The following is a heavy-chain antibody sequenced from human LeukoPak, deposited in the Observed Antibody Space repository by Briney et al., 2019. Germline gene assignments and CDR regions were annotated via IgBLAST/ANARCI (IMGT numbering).Heavy chain of an antibody. D-gene: IGHD1-26*01. Sequence: QPGGSLRLSCAASGFTFSSYWMHWVRQAPGKGLVWVSRINSDGRSTSYADSVKGRFTISRDNAKNTLYLQMNSLRAEDTAVYYCARFIVGATAYDYWGQGTLVTVSS. J-gene: IGHJ4*02. V-gene: IGHV3-74*01. CDR3: ARFIVGATAYDY. CDR1: GFTFSSYW. CDR2: INSDGRST.